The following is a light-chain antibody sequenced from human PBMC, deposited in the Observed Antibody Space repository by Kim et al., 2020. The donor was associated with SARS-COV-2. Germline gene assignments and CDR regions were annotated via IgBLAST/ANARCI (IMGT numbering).Light chain of an antibody. V-gene: IGLV1-51*01. CDR2: DNN. CDR3: GTWDSSLSARV. J-gene: IGLJ3*02. CDR1: NPNIVNNY. Sequence: QSVLTQPPSVSAAPGQRVTISCSGNNPNIVNNYVSWYQQLPGTAPKLLIYDNNKRPSGIPDRFSGSKSGTSATLGITGLQTGDEADYYCGTWDSSLSARVFGGGTQLTVL.